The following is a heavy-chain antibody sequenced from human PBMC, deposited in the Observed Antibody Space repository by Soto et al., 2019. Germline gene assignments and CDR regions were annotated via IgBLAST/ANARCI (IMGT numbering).Heavy chain of an antibody. CDR3: TREVQPGVRREYDY. D-gene: IGHD1-1*01. J-gene: IGHJ4*02. CDR2: IDSGGSRT. Sequence: PGGSLRLSCEPSAFPFGSHTMNCVRQAPGKGLEWVSSIDSGGSRTFYADTVKGRFTISRDNAKNSLFLQMNSLRAEDTAVYFCTREVQPGVRREYDYWGEGTL. V-gene: IGHV3-21*01. CDR1: AFPFGSHT.